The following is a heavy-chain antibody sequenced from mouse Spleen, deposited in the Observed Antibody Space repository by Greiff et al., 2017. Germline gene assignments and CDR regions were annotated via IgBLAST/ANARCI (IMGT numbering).Heavy chain of an antibody. CDR3: ARPPYYRYAWFAY. J-gene: IGHJ3*01. Sequence: EVMLVESGGGLVKPGGSLKLSCAASGFTFSDYGMHWVRQAPEKGLEWVAYISSGSSTIYYADTVKGRFTISRDNAKNTLFLQMTSLRSEDTAMYYCARPPYYRYAWFAYWGQGTLVTVSA. V-gene: IGHV5-17*01. D-gene: IGHD2-14*01. CDR2: ISSGSSTI. CDR1: GFTFSDYG.